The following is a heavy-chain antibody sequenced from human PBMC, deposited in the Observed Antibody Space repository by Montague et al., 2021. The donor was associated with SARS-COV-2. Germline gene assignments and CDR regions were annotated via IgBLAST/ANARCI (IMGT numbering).Heavy chain of an antibody. CDR3: ARGPDDYGGVDP. Sequence: SETLSLTCDVSDEPMGGYYWSWIRQSPGKGLEWIGELHHCGHTSINPSLRSRVTISAGTSNNPVSLKMTSVTAADTAVYYCARGPDDYGGVDPWGQGILVTVSS. CDR1: DEPMGGYY. CDR2: LHHCGHT. V-gene: IGHV4-34*01. D-gene: IGHD4-17*01. J-gene: IGHJ5*02.